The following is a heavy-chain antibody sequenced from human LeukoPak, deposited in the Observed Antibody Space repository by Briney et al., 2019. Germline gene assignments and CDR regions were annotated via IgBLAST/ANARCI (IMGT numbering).Heavy chain of an antibody. Sequence: GGSLRLSCAASGFNFNSKWMTWVRQAPGKGLFWLANINQDGSEKYYEDSVKGRFTISRDNAKSSLYLEMSGLRAEDTAVYYCADPPSGYWGQGTLVAVSS. CDR2: INQDGSEK. D-gene: IGHD6-19*01. J-gene: IGHJ4*02. CDR1: GFNFNSKW. CDR3: ADPPSGY. V-gene: IGHV3-7*01.